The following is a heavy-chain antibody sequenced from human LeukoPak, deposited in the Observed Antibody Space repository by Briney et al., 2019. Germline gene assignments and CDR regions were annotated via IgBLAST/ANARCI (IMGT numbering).Heavy chain of an antibody. CDR2: ISYDGSKK. D-gene: IGHD6-13*01. CDR3: ARDLIAAATYYYYYYGMDV. V-gene: IGHV3-30-3*01. J-gene: IGHJ6*02. Sequence: PGRSLRLSCAASGFTFSSYAMHWVRQAPGKGLEWVAVISYDGSKKYYADSVKGRFTISRDNSKNTLYLQMNSLRAEDTAVYYCARDLIAAATYYYYYYGMDVWGQGTTVTVSS. CDR1: GFTFSSYA.